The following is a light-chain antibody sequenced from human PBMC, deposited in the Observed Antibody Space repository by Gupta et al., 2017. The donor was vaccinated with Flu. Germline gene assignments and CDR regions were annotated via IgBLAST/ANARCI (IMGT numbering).Light chain of an antibody. Sequence: DIVMTQSPDSLAVSLGESATINCKSSQSVLYSSNNKNYLAWYQQKPGQPPKLLIYWASTREAGVPDGFSGSWSGTDLTLTSSIRHAEDVAVYYCQRSYCTPRLTFGGGTKVEIK. CDR1: QSVLYSSNNKNY. V-gene: IGKV4-1*01. CDR2: WAS. J-gene: IGKJ4*01. CDR3: QRSYCTPRLT.